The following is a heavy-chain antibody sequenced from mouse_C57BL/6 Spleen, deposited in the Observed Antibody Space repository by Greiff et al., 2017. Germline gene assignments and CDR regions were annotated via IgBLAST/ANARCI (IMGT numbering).Heavy chain of an antibody. D-gene: IGHD2-1*01. J-gene: IGHJ1*03. CDR1: GFTFTDYY. CDR3: ARLYGNYVWYFEG. Sequence: EVHLVESGGGLVQPGGSLSLSCAASGFTFTDYYMSWVRQPPGKALEWLGFIRHKANGYTTEYSASVKGRFTISRDNSQSILYLQMNALRAEDSATYYCARLYGNYVWYFEGWGTGTTVTVSS. V-gene: IGHV7-3*01. CDR2: IRHKANGYTT.